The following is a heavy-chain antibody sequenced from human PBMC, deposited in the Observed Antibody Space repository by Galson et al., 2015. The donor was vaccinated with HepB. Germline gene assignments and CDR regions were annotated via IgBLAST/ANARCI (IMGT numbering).Heavy chain of an antibody. V-gene: IGHV3-11*01. CDR2: ISNSGSSI. Sequence: LRLSCAASGFTLSDYYMTWIRQAPGKGLEWVSYISNSGSSIFYADSVKGRFTISRDNGKNSLYLQMNSLGAEDTAMYYCAREDGYGSGSYYNFWGQGSLVTVSS. CDR3: AREDGYGSGSYYNF. J-gene: IGHJ4*02. CDR1: GFTLSDYY. D-gene: IGHD3-10*01.